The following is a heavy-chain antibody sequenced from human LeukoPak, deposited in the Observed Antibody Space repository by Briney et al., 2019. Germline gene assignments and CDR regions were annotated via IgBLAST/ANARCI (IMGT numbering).Heavy chain of an antibody. V-gene: IGHV3-30-3*01. D-gene: IGHD3-16*01. Sequence: PGGSLRLSCAASGFTFSSYAMHWVRQAPGKGLEWVAVISYDGSNKYYADSVKGRFTISRDNSKNTLYLQMNSLRPEDTAVYYCASGGFSYYFDYWGQGTLVTVSS. CDR2: ISYDGSNK. CDR1: GFTFSSYA. J-gene: IGHJ4*02. CDR3: ASGGFSYYFDY.